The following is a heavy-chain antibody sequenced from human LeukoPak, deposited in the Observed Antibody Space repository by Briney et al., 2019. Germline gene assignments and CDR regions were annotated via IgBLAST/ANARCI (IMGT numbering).Heavy chain of an antibody. CDR2: INPSGGGT. Sequence: ASVKVSCKASGYTFTSYHMHWVRQAPGQALEWMGIINPSGGGTSKAQKFQGRVVMKSDMSTSTVYMELSNLRSEDTAVYYCARDRSYDASGSPEYYFDFWGQGTLVTVSS. CDR3: ARDRSYDASGSPEYYFDF. CDR1: GYTFTSYH. V-gene: IGHV1-46*01. D-gene: IGHD3-10*01. J-gene: IGHJ4*02.